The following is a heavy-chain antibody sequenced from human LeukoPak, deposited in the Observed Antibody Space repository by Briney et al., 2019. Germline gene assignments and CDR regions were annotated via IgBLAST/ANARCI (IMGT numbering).Heavy chain of an antibody. CDR1: GFTFDDYA. J-gene: IGHJ4*02. D-gene: IGHD6-19*01. CDR2: ISFNSGTK. CDR3: AKDLSHSIAVAGSTFDS. Sequence: PGGSLRLSCATSGFTFDDYAMHWVRQAPGKGLEWVSGISFNSGTKAYADSVKGRFTISRDNAKKFLYLQMNSLRPEDMALYYCAKDLSHSIAVAGSTFDSWGQGTLVTVSS. V-gene: IGHV3-9*03.